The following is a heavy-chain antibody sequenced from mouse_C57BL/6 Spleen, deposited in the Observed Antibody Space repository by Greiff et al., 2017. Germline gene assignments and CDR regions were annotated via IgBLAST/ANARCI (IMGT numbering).Heavy chain of an antibody. Sequence: VQLQHPGAELVKPGASVKLSCKASGYTFTSYWMHWVKQRPGQGLEWIGMIHPNSGSTNYNEKFKSKATLTVDKSSSTAYMQLSSLTSEDSAVYYCARGNFYYGSSPWYFDVWGTGTTVTVSS. V-gene: IGHV1-64*01. CDR3: ARGNFYYGSSPWYFDV. CDR2: IHPNSGST. CDR1: GYTFTSYW. D-gene: IGHD1-1*01. J-gene: IGHJ1*03.